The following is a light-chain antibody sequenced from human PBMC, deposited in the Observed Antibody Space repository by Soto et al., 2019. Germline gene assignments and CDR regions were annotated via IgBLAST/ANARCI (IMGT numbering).Light chain of an antibody. CDR3: NSYTRSTNYV. Sequence: QSALTQPASVSGSPGQSITVSCTGTSSDVGAYDYVSWYQHHPGKAPKLIIYEVTNRPSGVSNRFSGSKSGNTASLTISGLQAEDEADYYCNSYTRSTNYVFGTGTKVTVL. J-gene: IGLJ1*01. CDR1: SSDVGAYDY. CDR2: EVT. V-gene: IGLV2-14*01.